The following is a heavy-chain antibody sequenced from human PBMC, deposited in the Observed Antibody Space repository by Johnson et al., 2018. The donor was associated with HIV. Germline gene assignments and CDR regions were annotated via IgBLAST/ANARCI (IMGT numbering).Heavy chain of an antibody. Sequence: YDGNNKQYVDSVKGRSTISRDTSKNTLYLRMNSLRAEDTAVYYCARVTLVLDIWGQGTMVTVSS. D-gene: IGHD4-23*01. CDR3: ARVTLVLDI. CDR2: YDGNNK. V-gene: IGHV3-30*03. J-gene: IGHJ3*02.